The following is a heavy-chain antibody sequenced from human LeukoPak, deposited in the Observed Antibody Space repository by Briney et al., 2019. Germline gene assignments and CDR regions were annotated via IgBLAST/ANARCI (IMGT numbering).Heavy chain of an antibody. CDR2: IWYDGSNK. CDR3: ARGRYSGLTTCLFLDY. V-gene: IGHV3-33*01. J-gene: IGHJ4*02. CDR1: GVTFSSYG. Sequence: GRSLRLSCAASGVTFSSYGMHWVRQAPAKGQEREAVIWYDGSNKSYEDSVISRFTISRDNSKTTLYLQMTTLRAEDTAVYYCARGRYSGLTTCLFLDYWGQGTLVTVSS. D-gene: IGHD2/OR15-2a*01.